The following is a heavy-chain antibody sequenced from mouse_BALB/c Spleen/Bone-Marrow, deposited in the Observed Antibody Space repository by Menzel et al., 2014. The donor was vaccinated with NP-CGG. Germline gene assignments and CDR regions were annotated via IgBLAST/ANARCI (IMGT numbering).Heavy chain of an antibody. J-gene: IGHJ3*02. CDR2: ISSGGGST. CDR3: ARQILRGFGY. V-gene: IGHV5-12-1*01. Sequence: VQLQQSGGGLVKPGGSLKLSCAASGFAFSSYDMSWVRQTPEKRLEWVAYISSGGGSTYYADTVKGRFTISRDNAKNTLYLQMSSLKSEDTAMYYCARQILRGFGYWGQGTPVTDSA. D-gene: IGHD1-1*01. CDR1: GFAFSSYD.